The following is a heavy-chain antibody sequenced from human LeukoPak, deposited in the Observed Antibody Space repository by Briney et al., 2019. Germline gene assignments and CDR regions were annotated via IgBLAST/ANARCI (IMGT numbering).Heavy chain of an antibody. Sequence: SETLSLTCTVSGCSIIHSSYYLVWIRQPPGGGLEGIGSIYYSGRTYYNPSFKSRVTILQDTSKNQFSLKLSYVTAADTAVYYCANAAASVGAALYVLERFDIWGQGTMVTVSS. CDR3: ANAAASVGAALYVLERFDI. V-gene: IGHV4-39*07. CDR1: GCSIIHSSYY. CDR2: IYYSGRT. J-gene: IGHJ3*02. D-gene: IGHD3-3*01.